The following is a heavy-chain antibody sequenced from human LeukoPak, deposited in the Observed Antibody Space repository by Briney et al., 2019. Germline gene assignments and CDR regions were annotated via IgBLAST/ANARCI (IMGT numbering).Heavy chain of an antibody. CDR3: ARDPPFIIGTTFFDY. V-gene: IGHV3-21*01. D-gene: IGHD1-20*01. CDR2: ISTSSTYI. Sequence: GGSLRLSCAASGFTSSSYAMHWVRQAPGKGLEWVSSISTSSTYIYYADSVKGRFTISRDNAKNSLYLQMNSLRAEDTAVYYCARDPPFIIGTTFFDYWGQGTLVTVSS. J-gene: IGHJ4*02. CDR1: GFTSSSYA.